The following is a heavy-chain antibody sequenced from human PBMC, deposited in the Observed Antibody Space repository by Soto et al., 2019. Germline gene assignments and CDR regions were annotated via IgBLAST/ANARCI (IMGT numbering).Heavy chain of an antibody. D-gene: IGHD2-21*02. CDR1: EFTFSNYA. Sequence: EVQLLEAGGGLVQPGGSLRLSCTASEFTFSNYAMSWVRQAPGKGLEWVSGISADGAGTYYAASVKGRFTISRDNSKNMLYVQMQLLRSEYTVVYYCAKCVVLLTTSGGWCNWLDPWGQGTLVTVSS. CDR3: AKCVVLLTTSGGWCNWLDP. CDR2: ISADGAGT. J-gene: IGHJ5*02. V-gene: IGHV3-23*01.